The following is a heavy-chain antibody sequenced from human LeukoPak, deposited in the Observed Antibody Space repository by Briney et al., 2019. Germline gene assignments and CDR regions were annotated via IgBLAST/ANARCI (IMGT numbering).Heavy chain of an antibody. J-gene: IGHJ6*03. D-gene: IGHD6-19*01. V-gene: IGHV4-34*01. CDR3: ARLFAYSSGWLAYYYMDV. CDR2: INHSGST. Sequence: SETLSLTCAVYGGSFSGYYWSWIRQPPGKGLEWIGEINHSGSTNYNPSLKSRVTISVDTSKNQFSLKLSSVTAADTAVYYCARLFAYSSGWLAYYYMDVWGKGTTVTISS. CDR1: GGSFSGYY.